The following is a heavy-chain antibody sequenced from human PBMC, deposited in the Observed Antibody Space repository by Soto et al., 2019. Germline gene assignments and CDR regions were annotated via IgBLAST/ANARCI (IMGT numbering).Heavy chain of an antibody. CDR3: ATDLVFGKVSVV. Sequence: QVQVVQSGVEVRRPGSSVKVSCKASGDTFKNCVISWVRQAPGQGLEWMGGIIPLFGTTDFAQRLQGRLTITTDEYTATAYMELSRLRTEDTATDEGATDLVFGKVSVVWGQGTTVIVSS. CDR1: GDTFKNCV. J-gene: IGHJ6*02. D-gene: IGHD3-10*01. CDR2: IIPLFGTT. V-gene: IGHV1-69*01.